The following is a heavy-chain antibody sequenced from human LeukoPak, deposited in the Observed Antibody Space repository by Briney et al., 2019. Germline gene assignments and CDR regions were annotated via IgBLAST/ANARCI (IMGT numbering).Heavy chain of an antibody. V-gene: IGHV4-34*01. CDR1: GGSFRRYY. D-gene: IGHD2-15*01. Sequence: PSETLSLPCTVSGGSFRRYYWSWPRQPPGGGLEWLGDFTHSGATNYNPSLKSRVTISVDRSKNQFSLKLSSVTAADTAVYYCALFEVVVGSTQDFWGQGTLVTVSS. J-gene: IGHJ4*02. CDR3: ALFEVVVGSTQDF. CDR2: FTHSGAT.